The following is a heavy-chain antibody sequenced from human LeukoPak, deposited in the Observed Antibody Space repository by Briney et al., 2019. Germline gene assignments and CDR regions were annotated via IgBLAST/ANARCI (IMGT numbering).Heavy chain of an antibody. CDR1: GYIFNTYG. V-gene: IGHV1-18*01. CDR3: ARGTVVTDGNWFDP. Sequence: GASVKVSCKASGYIFNTYGISWVRQAPGQGLEWMGWISVYNGNTNYAEKFQDRVTMTTDTSTNTAYMELRSLRSDDTAVYYCARGTVVTDGNWFDPWGQGTLVTVSS. D-gene: IGHD4-23*01. J-gene: IGHJ5*02. CDR2: ISVYNGNT.